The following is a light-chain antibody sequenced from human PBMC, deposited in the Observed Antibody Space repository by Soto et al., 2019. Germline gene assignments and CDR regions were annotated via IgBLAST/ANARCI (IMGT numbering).Light chain of an antibody. CDR1: QSISSW. V-gene: IGKV1-5*01. J-gene: IGKJ1*01. CDR3: QQYKSYRT. CDR2: DAS. Sequence: DIQMTQSPSTLSASVGDRVTITCRASQSISSWLAWYQQKPGKAPKLLIYDASSLESGVPSRFSGSVSGTEFTLTISSLQPDELATYYCQQYKSYRTFGQGTKVEIK.